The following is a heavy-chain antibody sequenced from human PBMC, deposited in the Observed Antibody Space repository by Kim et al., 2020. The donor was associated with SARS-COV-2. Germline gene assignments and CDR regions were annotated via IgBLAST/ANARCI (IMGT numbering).Heavy chain of an antibody. CDR2: LSGSGGTT. V-gene: IGHV3-23*01. Sequence: GGSLRPSCAASGFTFSSYAMTWVRQAPGKGLEWVSALSGSGGTTDYADSVKGRFTISRDNSKNTLYLQMNNLRAEDTAVYYCAKDLGDLVVVAAGYYYY. CDR1: GFTFSSYA. D-gene: IGHD2-15*01. CDR3: AKDLGDLVVVAAGYYYY. J-gene: IGHJ6*01.